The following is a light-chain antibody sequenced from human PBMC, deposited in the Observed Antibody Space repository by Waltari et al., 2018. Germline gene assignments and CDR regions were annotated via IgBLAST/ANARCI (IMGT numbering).Light chain of an antibody. CDR2: TAS. CDR1: QSVTSN. V-gene: IGKV3-15*01. CDR3: QQYSHGYT. J-gene: IGKJ2*01. Sequence: EIVMTQFPATLSVSPGETATLSCGASQSVTSNLAWYQQKPGQAPRLLINTASTRATGSSARFSGSGSGKEFTLTISSLQSEDLAVYYCQQYSHGYTFGQGTKLEIK.